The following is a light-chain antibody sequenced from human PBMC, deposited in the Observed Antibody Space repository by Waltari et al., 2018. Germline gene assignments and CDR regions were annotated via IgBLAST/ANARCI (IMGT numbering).Light chain of an antibody. CDR1: QSVSSDY. J-gene: IGKJ1*01. CDR3: QQYGSLPWT. CDR2: DAS. Sequence: IVLTQSPGTLSLSPGERATLSCRAGQSVSSDYFAWYQQRPGQAPRLLIFDASSRAAGIPDRFSGSGSGTDFSLTISRLEPEAFAVYYCQQYGSLPWTFGQGTRVEIK. V-gene: IGKV3-20*01.